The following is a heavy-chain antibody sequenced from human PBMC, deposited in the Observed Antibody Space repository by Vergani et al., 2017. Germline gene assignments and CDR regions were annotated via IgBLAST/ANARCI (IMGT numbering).Heavy chain of an antibody. CDR3: AGDYGGNGVLIDY. CDR2: IYYSGST. CDR1: GGSISSYY. J-gene: IGHJ4*02. Sequence: QVQLQESGPGLVKPSETLSLTCTVSGGSISSYYWSWIRQPPGKGLEWIGYIYYSGSTNYNPSLKSRVTISVETSKNQFSLKLSSVTAADTAVYDCAGDYGGNGVLIDYWGQGTLVTVSS. D-gene: IGHD4-23*01. V-gene: IGHV4-59*01.